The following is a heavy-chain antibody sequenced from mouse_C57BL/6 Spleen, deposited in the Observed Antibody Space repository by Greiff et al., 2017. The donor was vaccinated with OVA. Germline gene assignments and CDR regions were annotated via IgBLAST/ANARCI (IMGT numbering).Heavy chain of an antibody. J-gene: IGHJ4*01. Sequence: QVQLQQSGPELVQPGASVKISCKASGYAFSSSWMNWVQQRPGKGLEWIGRIYPGDGDTNYNGKFKGKATLTADKSSSTAYMQLSSLTSEDSAVYFCARGGWDYAMDYWGQGTSVTVSS. CDR3: ARGGWDYAMDY. CDR2: IYPGDGDT. CDR1: GYAFSSSW. D-gene: IGHD1-1*02. V-gene: IGHV1-82*01.